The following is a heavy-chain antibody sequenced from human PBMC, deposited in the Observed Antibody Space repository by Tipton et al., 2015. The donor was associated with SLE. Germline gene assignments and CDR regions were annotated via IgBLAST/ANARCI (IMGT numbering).Heavy chain of an antibody. D-gene: IGHD3-10*01. CDR1: GGSFSGYY. CDR2: INHSGST. Sequence: TLSLTCAAYGGSFSGYYWSWIRQPPGKGLEWIGEINHSGSTNYNPSLKSRVTISVDTSKNQFSLKLSSVTAADTAVYYCARSRHGSFDYWGQGTLVTVSS. V-gene: IGHV4-34*01. J-gene: IGHJ4*02. CDR3: ARSRHGSFDY.